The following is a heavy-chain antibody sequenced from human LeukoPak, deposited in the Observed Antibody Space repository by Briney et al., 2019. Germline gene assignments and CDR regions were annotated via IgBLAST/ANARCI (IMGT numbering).Heavy chain of an antibody. V-gene: IGHV4-59*01. Sequence: SETLSLTCTVSGGSISSYYWSWIRQPPGKGLEWIGYIYYSGSTNYNPSLKSRVTISVDTSKNQFSLKLSSVTAADTAVYYCARDGRFLAGMDVWWQGTTVTVSS. CDR2: IYYSGST. CDR1: GGSISSYY. D-gene: IGHD3-3*01. J-gene: IGHJ6*01. CDR3: ARDGRFLAGMDV.